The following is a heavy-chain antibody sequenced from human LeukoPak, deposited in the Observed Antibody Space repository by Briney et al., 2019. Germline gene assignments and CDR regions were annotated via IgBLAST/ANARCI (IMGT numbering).Heavy chain of an antibody. CDR3: ARGDYYAGGGRNWFDP. CDR2: IYYSGIT. V-gene: IGHV4-39*07. J-gene: IGHJ5*02. CDR1: GGSISSSSYY. Sequence: PSETLSLTCTVSGGSISSSSYYWGWIRQPPGKGLEWIGIIYYSGITYYSASLKSRVTISVDTSKKQLSLKLSSVTAADAAVYYCARGDYYAGGGRNWFDPWGQGTLVTVSS. D-gene: IGHD3-16*01.